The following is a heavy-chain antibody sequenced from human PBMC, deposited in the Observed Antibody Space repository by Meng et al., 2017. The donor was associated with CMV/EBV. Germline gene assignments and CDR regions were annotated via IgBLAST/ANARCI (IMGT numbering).Heavy chain of an antibody. Sequence: GESLKISCAASGFTFSRYGLHWVRQAPGKGLEWVAFIRNDGSNKYYANSVKGRFTISRDNSKNTLYLQMNGLRTEDTAVYYYAKDHLGAWALFDWGQGTLVTVSS. V-gene: IGHV3-30*02. CDR2: IRNDGSNK. J-gene: IGHJ4*02. CDR3: AKDHLGAWALFD. CDR1: GFTFSRYG. D-gene: IGHD3-10*01.